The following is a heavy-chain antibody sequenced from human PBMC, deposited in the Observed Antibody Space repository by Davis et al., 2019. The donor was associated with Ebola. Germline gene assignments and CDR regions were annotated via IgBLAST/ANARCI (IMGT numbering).Heavy chain of an antibody. D-gene: IGHD3-16*02. CDR2: IDPSDSYT. CDR3: ARQLSYYYGMDV. J-gene: IGHJ6*02. Sequence: GESLKISCKGSGYTFTSYWIGWVRQVPGKGLEWMGRIDPSDSYTNYSPSFQGHVTISADKSISTAYLQWSSLKASDTAMYYCARQLSYYYGMDVWGQGTTVTVSS. CDR1: GYTFTSYW. V-gene: IGHV5-10-1*01.